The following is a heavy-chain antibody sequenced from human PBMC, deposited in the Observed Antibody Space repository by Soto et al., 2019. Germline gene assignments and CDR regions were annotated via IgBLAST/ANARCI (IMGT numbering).Heavy chain of an antibody. Sequence: SETLSLTCTLSGASITSTTYFWAWIRKPPGKGLEWVVSIYYSGDTRYNPSLKSRVTISVDRSKNQFSLQMSSVTAADTAVYYCAKNLPRTGRFDYWGQGSLVTVSS. V-gene: IGHV4-39*01. CDR1: GASITSTTYF. CDR3: AKNLPRTGRFDY. CDR2: IYYSGDT. J-gene: IGHJ4*02.